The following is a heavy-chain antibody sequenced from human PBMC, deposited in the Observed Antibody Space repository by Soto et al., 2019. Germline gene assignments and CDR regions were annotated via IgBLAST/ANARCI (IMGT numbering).Heavy chain of an antibody. CDR2: ISAYNGNA. CDR3: ARRLGIYDSSGYYSKGNQGRPSGFDY. CDR1: GYTFTSYG. D-gene: IGHD3-22*01. V-gene: IGHV1-18*01. J-gene: IGHJ4*02. Sequence: ASVKVSCKASGYTFTSYGISWVRQAPGQGLEWMGWISAYNGNANYAQKLQGRVTMTTDTSTSTAYMELRSLRSDDTAVYYCARRLGIYDSSGYYSKGNQGRPSGFDYWGQGTLVTVSS.